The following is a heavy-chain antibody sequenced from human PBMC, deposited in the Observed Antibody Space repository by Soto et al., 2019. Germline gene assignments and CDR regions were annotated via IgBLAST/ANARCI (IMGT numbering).Heavy chain of an antibody. CDR1: RXTFTTYD. V-gene: IGHV3-33*08. CDR2: IWSDGSRQ. D-gene: IGHD3-16*01. Sequence: LRLSCAASRXTFTTYDMHWVRQAPGKGLEWVALIWSDGSRQFYGDSVKGRFTISRDNSKNTLSLQMNSLRVEDTAVYYCAGEPRGGAYDMDVWGQGTTVTVS. J-gene: IGHJ6*02. CDR3: AGEPRGGAYDMDV.